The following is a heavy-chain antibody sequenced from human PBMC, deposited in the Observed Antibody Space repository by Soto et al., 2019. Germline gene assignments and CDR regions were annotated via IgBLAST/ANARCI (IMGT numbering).Heavy chain of an antibody. CDR2: IHNSGSP. V-gene: IGHV4-30-4*01. D-gene: IGHD2-21*02. CDR1: GASIYNGGYF. J-gene: IGHJ6*02. Sequence: SETLSLTCSVSGASIYNGGYFWSWIRQSPGKGLEWIGHIHNSGSPYNNPSLNSRVTISADTSMNQFSLALTSVTAADTAVYYCARDPAVVTPTYYYYYGMDVWGQGTTVTVSS. CDR3: ARDPAVVTPTYYYYYGMDV.